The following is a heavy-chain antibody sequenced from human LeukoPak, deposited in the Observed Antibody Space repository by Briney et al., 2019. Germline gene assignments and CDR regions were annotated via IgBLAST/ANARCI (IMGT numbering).Heavy chain of an antibody. CDR3: ASCSTSCYPSRHFDL. CDR1: GGTFSSYA. Sequence: GSSVTVSCKASGGTFSSYATSWVRQAPGQGLEWMGGIIPIFGTANYAQQFQGRVRITADESTSTAYMELSSLRSEDAAVYYCASCSTSCYPSRHFDLWGRGTLVTVSS. J-gene: IGHJ2*01. D-gene: IGHD2-2*01. CDR2: IIPIFGTA. V-gene: IGHV1-69*01.